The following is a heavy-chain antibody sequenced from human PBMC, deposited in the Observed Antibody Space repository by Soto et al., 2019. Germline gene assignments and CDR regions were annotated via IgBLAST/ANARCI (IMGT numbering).Heavy chain of an antibody. CDR3: ARTYYYDIKWFDP. J-gene: IGHJ5*02. CDR1: GGSFSGYY. Sequence: SETLSLTCAVYGGSFSGYYWSWIRQPPGKGLEWIGEINHSGSTNYNPSLKSRVTISVDTSKNQFSLKLSSVTAADTAVYYCARTYYYDIKWFDPWGQGTLVTVS. D-gene: IGHD3-22*01. CDR2: INHSGST. V-gene: IGHV4-34*01.